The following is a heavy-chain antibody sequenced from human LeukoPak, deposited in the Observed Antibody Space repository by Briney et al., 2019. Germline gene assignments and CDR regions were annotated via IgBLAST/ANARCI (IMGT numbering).Heavy chain of an antibody. CDR3: ARVGGFIRSFDY. Sequence: SETLSLTCTVSGGSISSYYWSWLRQPPGKGLEWLGYIYYSGSTNYNPSLKSRVTISVDTSKNQFSLKLSSVTAADTAVYYCARVGGFIRSFDYWGQGTLVTVSS. V-gene: IGHV4-59*01. CDR1: GGSISSYY. J-gene: IGHJ4*02. D-gene: IGHD4-17*01. CDR2: IYYSGST.